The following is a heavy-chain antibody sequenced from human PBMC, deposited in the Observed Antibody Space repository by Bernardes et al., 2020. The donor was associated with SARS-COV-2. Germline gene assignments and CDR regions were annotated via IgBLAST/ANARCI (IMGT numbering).Heavy chain of an antibody. CDR1: GFTFSSYA. D-gene: IGHD6-19*01. Sequence: GGSLRLSCAASGFTFSSYAMSWVRQAPGKGLEWVSAISGSGGSTYYADSVKGRFTISRDTSKNTLYLQMNSLRAEDTAVYYCAKVSSGWAGNSVDYWGQGTLVTGAS. CDR3: AKVSSGWAGNSVDY. CDR2: ISGSGGST. V-gene: IGHV3-23*01. J-gene: IGHJ4*02.